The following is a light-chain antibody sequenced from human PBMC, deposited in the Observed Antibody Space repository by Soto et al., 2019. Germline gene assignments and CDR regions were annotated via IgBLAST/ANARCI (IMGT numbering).Light chain of an antibody. Sequence: DIVMTQSPLSLPVTPGEPASISCRSSQSLLHSNGYNYLDWYLQKPGQSPQLLIYLGSNRGSGVPDSFSGSGSGTDFTLKICRVEAEDVGLYYCMQALQTPITFGQGTRVETK. J-gene: IGKJ5*01. CDR3: MQALQTPIT. CDR1: QSLLHSNGYNY. V-gene: IGKV2-28*01. CDR2: LGS.